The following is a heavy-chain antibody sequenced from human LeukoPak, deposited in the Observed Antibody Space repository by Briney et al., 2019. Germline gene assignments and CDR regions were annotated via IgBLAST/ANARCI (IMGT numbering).Heavy chain of an antibody. J-gene: IGHJ4*02. Sequence: GRSLRLSCAASGFTFSSYAMSWVRQAPGKGLEWVSAISGSGGSTYYADSVKGRFTISRDNSKNTLYLQMNSLRAEDTAVYYCAKDPSYGGSREFDYWGQGTLVTVSS. CDR2: ISGSGGST. CDR3: AKDPSYGGSREFDY. V-gene: IGHV3-23*01. D-gene: IGHD2-15*01. CDR1: GFTFSSYA.